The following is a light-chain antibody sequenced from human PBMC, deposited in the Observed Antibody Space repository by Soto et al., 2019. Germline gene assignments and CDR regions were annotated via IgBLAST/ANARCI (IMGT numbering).Light chain of an antibody. CDR1: QSIDIL. CDR3: QQYYRYPCT. V-gene: IGKV1-5*03. CDR2: KAS. Sequence: DIQMTQSPSTLSASVGDRVTITCRATQSIDILLAWYQQKPGKAPNLLIYKASILESGVPSRFSGSGSGTEFTLTISSLQPDDFASYYCQQYYRYPCTFGQGTKVEIK. J-gene: IGKJ1*01.